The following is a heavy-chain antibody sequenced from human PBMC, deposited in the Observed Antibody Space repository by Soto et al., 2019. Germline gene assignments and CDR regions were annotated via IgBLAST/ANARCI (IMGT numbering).Heavy chain of an antibody. Sequence: GGSLRLSCAASGFTFSSYAMHWVRQAPGKGLEWVAVISSDGSNIFYADSVKGRFTISRDNSKNTLYLQMDSLRDEGTALYYCARRGTGLDYWGQGTLVTVSS. CDR1: GFTFSSYA. J-gene: IGHJ4*02. CDR3: ARRGTGLDY. D-gene: IGHD1-1*01. V-gene: IGHV3-30-3*01. CDR2: ISSDGSNI.